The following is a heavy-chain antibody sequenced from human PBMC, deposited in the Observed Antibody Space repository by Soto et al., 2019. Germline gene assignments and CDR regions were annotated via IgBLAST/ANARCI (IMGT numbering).Heavy chain of an antibody. Sequence: PGESLKISCKASGYSFTTYWIGWVRQMPGKGLEWMGIIYPGDSDTRYSPSFQGQVTISANKSITPTYLQWTSLRASDTAMYYCARLPAPGSSCGFDYWGQGTLVTVSS. CDR1: GYSFTTYW. CDR3: ARLPAPGSSCGFDY. V-gene: IGHV5-51*01. CDR2: IYPGDSDT. D-gene: IGHD2-15*01. J-gene: IGHJ4*02.